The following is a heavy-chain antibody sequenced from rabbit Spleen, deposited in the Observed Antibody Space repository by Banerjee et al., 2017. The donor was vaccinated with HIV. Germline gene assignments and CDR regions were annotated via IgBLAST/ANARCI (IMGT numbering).Heavy chain of an antibody. CDR1: GIDFSISQW. D-gene: IGHD1-1*01. CDR2: INIGSGST. J-gene: IGHJ4*01. CDR3: AWAWYFNL. V-gene: IGHV1S40*01. Sequence: QSLEESGGGLVKPGASLTLTCTASGIDFSISQWICWVRQAPGKGLEWTGCINIGSGSTAYASWAKGRFTISKTSSTTVTLQMTSLTAADTATYFCAWAWYFNLWGPGTLVTVS.